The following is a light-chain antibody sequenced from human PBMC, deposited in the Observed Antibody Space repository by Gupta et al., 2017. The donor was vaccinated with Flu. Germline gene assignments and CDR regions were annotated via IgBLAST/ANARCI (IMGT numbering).Light chain of an antibody. V-gene: IGKV1-5*03. J-gene: IGKJ1*01. CDR1: QSISEW. Sequence: PSSLSASVGDRVSITCRARQSISEWLDWYQQKPGKAPRLLIYRESTVESGVPSRFSGSRSGTEFTLTITSLQPDDFATYYCQQEDLCPWTFGQGTKVEIK. CDR2: RES. CDR3: QQEDLCPWT.